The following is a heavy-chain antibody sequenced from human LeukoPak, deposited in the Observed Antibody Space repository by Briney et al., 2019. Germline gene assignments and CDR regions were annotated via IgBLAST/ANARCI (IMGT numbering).Heavy chain of an antibody. CDR1: EFSLSTHGTC. Sequence: SGPTLVNPTQTLTLNCTFSEFSLSTHGTCVSSIRQPPGEGMEWLALIDWDDERYYSTSLKTRLTISKDTSKNQVVLTMTNMDPADTATYYCARYLYGDSASYFDSWGQGTLVTVSS. D-gene: IGHD4-17*01. CDR2: IDWDDER. CDR3: ARYLYGDSASYFDS. V-gene: IGHV2-70*01. J-gene: IGHJ4*02.